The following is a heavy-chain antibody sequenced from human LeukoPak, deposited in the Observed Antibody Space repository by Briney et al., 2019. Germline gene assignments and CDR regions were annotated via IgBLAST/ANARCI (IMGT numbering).Heavy chain of an antibody. CDR3: AKGDYYDVLTGRQNWFGP. J-gene: IGHJ5*02. D-gene: IGHD3-9*01. V-gene: IGHV3-11*06. CDR2: ISNSGSYT. Sequence: GGSLRLSCAASGFSFSDNYMSWIRQAPGKGLEWVSYISNSGSYTNYPDSVKGRFTISRDNAKNSLYLQMNSLRVEDTAVYYCAKGDYYDVLTGRQNWFGPWGQGTLVTVSS. CDR1: GFSFSDNY.